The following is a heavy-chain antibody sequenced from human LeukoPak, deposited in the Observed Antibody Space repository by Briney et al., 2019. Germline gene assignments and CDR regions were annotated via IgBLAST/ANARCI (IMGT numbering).Heavy chain of an antibody. CDR2: INHSGST. CDR1: GFTFDDYG. Sequence: GSLRLSCAASGFTFDDYGMSWVRQAPGKGLEWIGEINHSGSTNYNPSLKSRVTISVDTSKNQFSLKLSSVTAADTAVYYCARVRYNWNASPLYFDYWGQGTLVTVSS. CDR3: ARVRYNWNASPLYFDY. J-gene: IGHJ4*02. V-gene: IGHV4-34*01. D-gene: IGHD1-20*01.